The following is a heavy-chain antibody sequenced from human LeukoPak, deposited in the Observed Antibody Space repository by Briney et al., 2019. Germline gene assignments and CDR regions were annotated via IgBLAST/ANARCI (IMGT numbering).Heavy chain of an antibody. CDR2: ISSSSSTI. CDR3: AREVYDSSGYSLIDY. CDR1: GFTFSSYS. J-gene: IGHJ4*02. V-gene: IGHV3-48*04. Sequence: GGSLRLSCAASGFTFSSYSMNWVRQAPGKGLEWVSYISSSSSTIYYADSVKGRFTISRDNAKNSLYLQMNSLRAEDTAVYYCAREVYDSSGYSLIDYWGQGTLVTVSS. D-gene: IGHD3-22*01.